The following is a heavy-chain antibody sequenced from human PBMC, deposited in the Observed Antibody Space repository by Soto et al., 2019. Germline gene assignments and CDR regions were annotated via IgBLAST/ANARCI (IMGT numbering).Heavy chain of an antibody. CDR1: GFTFSSYA. CDR2: ISGSGGST. V-gene: IGHV3-23*01. Sequence: GESLKISCAASGFTFSSYAMSWVRQAPGKGLEWVSAISGSGGSTYYADSVKGRFTISRDNSKNTLYLQMNSLRAEDTAVYYCAKVRDCSSTSCYLENWFDPWGQGTLVTVSS. D-gene: IGHD2-2*01. CDR3: AKVRDCSSTSCYLENWFDP. J-gene: IGHJ5*02.